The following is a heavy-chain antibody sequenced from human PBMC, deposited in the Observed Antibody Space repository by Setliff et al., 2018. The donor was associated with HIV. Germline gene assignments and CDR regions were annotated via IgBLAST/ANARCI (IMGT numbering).Heavy chain of an antibody. J-gene: IGHJ4*02. CDR2: ISSGIGTT. V-gene: IGHV3-23*01. Sequence: GESLKISCAASGFTFSSCAMSWVRQAPGKGLEWVSAISSGIGTTYYADSVKGRFTISRDNSKNTLYLQMNSLRAEDTATYYCAKAKTQLWGQGTLVTVSS. CDR1: GFTFSSCA. CDR3: AKAKTQL. D-gene: IGHD6-13*01.